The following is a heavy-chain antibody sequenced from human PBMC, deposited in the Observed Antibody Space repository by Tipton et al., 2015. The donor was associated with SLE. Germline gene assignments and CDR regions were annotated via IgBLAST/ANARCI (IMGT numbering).Heavy chain of an antibody. CDR1: GDSVSSNNAA. CDR3: ARTCSGGSCYSFDS. J-gene: IGHJ4*02. CDR2: TYYRSKWFN. V-gene: IGHV6-1*01. Sequence: GLVKPSQTLSLTCVISGDSVSSNNAAWNWIRQSPSRGLEWLGRTYYRSKWFNNYAVSVQSRITFNSDTSKNQFSLQLNSVTPEDPAVYYCARTCSGGSCYSFDSWGQGTLGTGSS. D-gene: IGHD2-15*01.